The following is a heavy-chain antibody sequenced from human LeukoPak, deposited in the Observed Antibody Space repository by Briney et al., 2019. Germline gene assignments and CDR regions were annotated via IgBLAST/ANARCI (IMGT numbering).Heavy chain of an antibody. V-gene: IGHV4-31*03. CDR2: IYYSGST. CDR1: GGSIGSGGSY. D-gene: IGHD6-13*01. Sequence: SETLSLTCTVSGGSIGSGGSYWSWIRQHPGKGLEWIGYIYYSGSTYYNPSLKSRVTISVDTSKNQFSLKLSSVTAADTAVYYCARGTSAAGAHVDYWGQGTLVTVSS. CDR3: ARGTSAAGAHVDY. J-gene: IGHJ4*02.